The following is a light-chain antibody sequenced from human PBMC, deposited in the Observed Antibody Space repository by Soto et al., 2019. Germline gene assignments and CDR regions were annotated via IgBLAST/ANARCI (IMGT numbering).Light chain of an antibody. V-gene: IGKV3-15*01. Sequence: DIVMTQSQDSLAVSLGERATIDCRASQTIGNNLAWYQHKPGQAPRLLIYGPSTRATGMPARFSGSGSGTEFTLTISSLQSEDFAVYYCQQYKDWPRTFGQGTKVDIK. CDR3: QQYKDWPRT. J-gene: IGKJ1*01. CDR2: GPS. CDR1: QTIGNN.